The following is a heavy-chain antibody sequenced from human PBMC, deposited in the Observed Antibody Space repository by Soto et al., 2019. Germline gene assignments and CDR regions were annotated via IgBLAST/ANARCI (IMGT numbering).Heavy chain of an antibody. CDR1: GVSISSYY. D-gene: IGHD2-2*01. CDR2: IYYSGST. Sequence: SETLSLTCTVSGVSISSYYWSWIRQPPGKGLEWIGYIYYSGSTNYNPSLKSRVTISVDTSKNQFLLILSSVTAADTAVYYCARAPGYYYMDVWGKGTTVTVSS. J-gene: IGHJ6*03. CDR3: ARAPGYYYMDV. V-gene: IGHV4-59*01.